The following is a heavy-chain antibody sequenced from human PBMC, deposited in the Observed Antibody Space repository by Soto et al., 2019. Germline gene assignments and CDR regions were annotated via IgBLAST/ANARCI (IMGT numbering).Heavy chain of an antibody. Sequence: ASVKVSCKVSGYTLTELSMHWVRQAPGKGLEWMGGFDPEDGETIYAQKFQGGVTMTEDTTTDTAYMELSSLRSEATAVYYCAAPREYDILTGLDYRGQGTLCSVSS. CDR3: AAPREYDILTGLDY. CDR2: FDPEDGET. CDR1: GYTLTELS. D-gene: IGHD3-9*01. J-gene: IGHJ4*02. V-gene: IGHV1-24*01.